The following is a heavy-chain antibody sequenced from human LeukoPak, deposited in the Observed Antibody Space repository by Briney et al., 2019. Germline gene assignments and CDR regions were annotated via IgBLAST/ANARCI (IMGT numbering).Heavy chain of an antibody. V-gene: IGHV1-18*01. CDR3: VYSSGHLSYFDY. CDR1: GYTFTSYG. J-gene: IGHJ4*02. Sequence: ASVKVSCKASGYTFTSYGISWVRQTPGQGLEWMGWISAYNGNTNYAQKLQGRVTMTTDTSTSTAYMELRSLRSDDTAVYYCVYSSGHLSYFDYWGQGTLVTVSS. D-gene: IGHD3-22*01. CDR2: ISAYNGNT.